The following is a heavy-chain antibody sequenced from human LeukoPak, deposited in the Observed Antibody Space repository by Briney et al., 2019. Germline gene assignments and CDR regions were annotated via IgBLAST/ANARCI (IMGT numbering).Heavy chain of an antibody. V-gene: IGHV3-66*02. J-gene: IGHJ4*02. Sequence: GGSLRLSCAASGFTVSSKYMSCVRQTPGKGLEWVSVIYSGGTTYYADSVKGRFTISRDNSKNMLYLQMNSLRAEDTAVYYCARDSTTVTTDYWGQGTLVTVSP. D-gene: IGHD4-17*01. CDR3: ARDSTTVTTDY. CDR1: GFTVSSKY. CDR2: IYSGGTT.